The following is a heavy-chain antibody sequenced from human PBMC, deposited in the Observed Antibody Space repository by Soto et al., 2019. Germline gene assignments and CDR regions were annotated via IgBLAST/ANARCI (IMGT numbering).Heavy chain of an antibody. Sequence: PSETLSLTCTVSGDSISSADYYWSWIRQTPGKGLEWIGHIFYSGTTYYNPSLKSRLTISVDTSKNHFSLRLTSVTAAVTAVYYCARDLWVEPELYYYGMDVWGQGTTVTVSS. CDR3: ARDLWVEPELYYYGMDV. D-gene: IGHD1-1*01. CDR1: GDSISSADYY. J-gene: IGHJ6*02. CDR2: IFYSGTT. V-gene: IGHV4-30-4*01.